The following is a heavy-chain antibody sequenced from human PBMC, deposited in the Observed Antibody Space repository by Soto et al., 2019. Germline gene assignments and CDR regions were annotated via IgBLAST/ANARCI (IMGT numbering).Heavy chain of an antibody. J-gene: IGHJ4*02. CDR1: SGSISSYY. CDR2: ISYSGHT. Sequence: QVQLPESGPGLVKPSETLSLTCTVSSGSISSYYWNWIRQPPGKGLEWLGSISYSGHTNYSPSLKSRFTISVDTSKKQFSLKLASVTAADTAMYYCARGYCSSTSCYEFDYWGQGTLVTVAS. V-gene: IGHV4-59*01. CDR3: ARGYCSSTSCYEFDY. D-gene: IGHD2-2*01.